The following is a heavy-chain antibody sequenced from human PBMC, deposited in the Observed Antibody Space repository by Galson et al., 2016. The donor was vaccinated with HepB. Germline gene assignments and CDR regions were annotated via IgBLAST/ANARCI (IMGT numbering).Heavy chain of an antibody. D-gene: IGHD6-19*01. V-gene: IGHV4-30-2*02. CDR2: IYHSGNT. CDR3: ARWGSYGSGWTGDWFDP. Sequence: TLSLTCAVSGGSISSGGYSWNWIRQPPGKGLECIGYIYHSGNTFYNPSLKSRVTISVDLSKNQFSLTLTSVTSADTAVYYCARWGSYGSGWTGDWFDPWGQGALVTVSS. CDR1: GGSISSGGYS. J-gene: IGHJ5*02.